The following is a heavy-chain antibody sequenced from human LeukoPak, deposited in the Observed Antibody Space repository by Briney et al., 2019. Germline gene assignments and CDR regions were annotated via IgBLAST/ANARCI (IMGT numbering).Heavy chain of an antibody. Sequence: GGSLRLSCAASGFTFSTYAMHWVRQAPGKGLECVAVISYDGNNEYYADSVKGRFTISRDNSKNTLYLQMNSLRAENTAVYYCAKDIEVGVFREVMHYWGQGTLVTVSS. D-gene: IGHD3-16*01. CDR1: GFTFSTYA. V-gene: IGHV3-30-3*01. CDR3: AKDIEVGVFREVMHY. CDR2: ISYDGNNE. J-gene: IGHJ4*02.